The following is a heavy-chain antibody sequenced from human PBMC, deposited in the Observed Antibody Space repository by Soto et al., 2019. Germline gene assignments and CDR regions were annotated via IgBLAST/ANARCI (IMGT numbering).Heavy chain of an antibody. Sequence: QVQLVQSGAEVKKPGASVKVSCKASGYTFTGYYMHWVRPAPGQGLEWMGWINPKSGGTNYAQKFQGWVTMTRDTSISTANMELRRLRSDETAVYYCERYGVAAAGEVGWFDPWGQGTLVTVSS. CDR1: GYTFTGYY. CDR3: ERYGVAAAGEVGWFDP. D-gene: IGHD6-13*01. J-gene: IGHJ5*02. CDR2: INPKSGGT. V-gene: IGHV1-2*04.